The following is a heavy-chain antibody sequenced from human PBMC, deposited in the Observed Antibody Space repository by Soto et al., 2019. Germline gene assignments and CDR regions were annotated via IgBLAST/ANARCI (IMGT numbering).Heavy chain of an antibody. CDR1: GGSISSSSYF. CDR2: IYYSGST. J-gene: IGHJ5*02. V-gene: IGHV4-39*01. D-gene: IGHD2-21*02. CDR3: ARHPSDFWFDP. Sequence: SETLSLTCTVSGGSISSSSYFRGWIRQPPGKGLEWIGSIYYSGSTYYNPSLKSRVTVSVDTSKNQFSLKLSSVTAADTAVYYCARHPSDFWFDPWRQGTLDTVSS.